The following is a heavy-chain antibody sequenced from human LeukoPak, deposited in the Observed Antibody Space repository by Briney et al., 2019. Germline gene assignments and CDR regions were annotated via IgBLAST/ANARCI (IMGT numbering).Heavy chain of an antibody. CDR3: ARDEGTYYDFWSGLDY. V-gene: IGHV1-69*04. D-gene: IGHD3-3*01. CDR1: GGTFSSYT. J-gene: IGHJ4*02. Sequence: SVKVSCKASGGTFSSYTISWVRQAPGQGLEWMGRIIPILGIAIYAQKFQGRVTITADKSTSTAYMELSSLRSEDTAVYYCARDEGTYYDFWSGLDYWGQGTLVTVSS. CDR2: IIPILGIA.